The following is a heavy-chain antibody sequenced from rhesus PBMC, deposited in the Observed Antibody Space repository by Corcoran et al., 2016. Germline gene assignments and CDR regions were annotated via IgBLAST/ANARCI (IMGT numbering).Heavy chain of an antibody. CDR3: TRIRPAYFDY. CDR2: IYCSTM. D-gene: IGHD3-22*01. J-gene: IGHJ4*01. V-gene: IGHV3-11*01. CDR1: GFPVSSYW. Sequence: EVQLAESGGGLVQPGGSLRISCAASGFPVSSYWLSWVRQAPGKGLEWLSVIYCSTMYYGDSVKGRFTISRDNAKNSLYLQMNSLRAEDTAVYYCTRIRPAYFDYWGQGVLVTVSS.